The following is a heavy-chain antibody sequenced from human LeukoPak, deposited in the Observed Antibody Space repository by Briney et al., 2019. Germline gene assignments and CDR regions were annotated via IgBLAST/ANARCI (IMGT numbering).Heavy chain of an antibody. CDR2: IYTSGRT. CDR3: ARLFWYSRFDP. V-gene: IGHV4-4*07. CDR1: GGSISSYY. D-gene: IGHD6-13*01. J-gene: IGHJ5*02. Sequence: SEALSLTCTVSGGSISSYYWSWIRQPAGKGLEWFGRIYTSGRTNYNPSLKSRVTISVDTSKNQFSLKLSSVTAADTAVYYCARLFWYSRFDPWGQGTLVTVSS.